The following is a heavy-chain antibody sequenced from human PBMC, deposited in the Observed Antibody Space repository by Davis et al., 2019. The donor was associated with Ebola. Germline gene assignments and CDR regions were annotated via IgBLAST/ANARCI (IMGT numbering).Heavy chain of an antibody. CDR1: GFTFSSYA. Sequence: GESLKISCAASGFTFSSYAMSWVRQAPGKGLEWVSAISGSGGSTYYADSVKGRFTISRDNSKNTLYLQMNSLRAEDTAVYYCAKDIEYQLPQDLYYYYYGMDVWGQGTTVTVSS. V-gene: IGHV3-23*01. J-gene: IGHJ6*02. CDR3: AKDIEYQLPQDLYYYYYGMDV. D-gene: IGHD2-2*01. CDR2: ISGSGGST.